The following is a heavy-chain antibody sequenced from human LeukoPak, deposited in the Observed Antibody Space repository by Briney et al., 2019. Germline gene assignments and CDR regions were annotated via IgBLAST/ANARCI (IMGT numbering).Heavy chain of an antibody. J-gene: IGHJ3*02. V-gene: IGHV1-18*01. D-gene: IGHD6-19*01. CDR1: GYSFSSYG. CDR3: ARDQRYIAVAGYDAFDI. CDR2: ITAGKGNT. Sequence: ASVNVSCKASGYSFSSYGIGWVRQAPRQGLEWMGWITAGKGNTNYAQKVQGRVTMTTDTSTSTAYMELRSLRSDDTAVYFCARDQRYIAVAGYDAFDIWGQGTMVTVSS.